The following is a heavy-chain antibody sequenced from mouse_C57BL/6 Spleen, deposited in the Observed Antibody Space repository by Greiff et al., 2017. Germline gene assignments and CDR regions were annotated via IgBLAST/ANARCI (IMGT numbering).Heavy chain of an antibody. CDR2: INPSNGGT. CDR1: GYTFTSYW. V-gene: IGHV1-53*01. CDR3: AREGTGTGWYFDV. J-gene: IGHJ1*03. Sequence: VQLKQPGTELVKPGASVKLSCKASGYTFTSYWMHWVKQRPGQGLEWIGNINPSNGGTNYNEKFKSKATLTVDKSSSTAYMQLSSLTSEDSAVYYCAREGTGTGWYFDVWGTGTTVTVSS. D-gene: IGHD4-1*01.